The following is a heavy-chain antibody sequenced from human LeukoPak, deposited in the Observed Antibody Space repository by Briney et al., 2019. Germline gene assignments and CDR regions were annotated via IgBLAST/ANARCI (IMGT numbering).Heavy chain of an antibody. Sequence: PSETLSLTCTVSGGSISSSNYYWGWIRQPPGKGLEWIGSIYYSGGTYYNPPLKSRVTISVDTPKNQFSLKLSSVTAADTAVYCCARQFGFYYYDTIYYFDYWGQGTLVTVSS. CDR1: GGSISSSNYY. J-gene: IGHJ4*02. CDR2: IYYSGGT. CDR3: ARQFGFYYYDTIYYFDY. V-gene: IGHV4-39*01. D-gene: IGHD3-22*01.